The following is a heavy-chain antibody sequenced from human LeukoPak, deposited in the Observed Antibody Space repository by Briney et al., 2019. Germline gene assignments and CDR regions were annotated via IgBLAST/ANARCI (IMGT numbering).Heavy chain of an antibody. Sequence: GASVKVSCKASGYTLTSYYMHWVRQAPGQGLEWMGWINPKSGGSNHAQKFQGRVTMTRDTSITTAYMELTSLRSDDTAVYYCTRRVIGAPGGNDYWGQGTLVTVSS. J-gene: IGHJ4*02. CDR2: INPKSGGS. D-gene: IGHD4-23*01. V-gene: IGHV1-2*02. CDR3: TRRVIGAPGGNDY. CDR1: GYTLTSYY.